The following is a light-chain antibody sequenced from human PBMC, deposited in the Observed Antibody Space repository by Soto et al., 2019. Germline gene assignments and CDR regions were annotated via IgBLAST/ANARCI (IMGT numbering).Light chain of an antibody. Sequence: QSVPTQPASGSGFPRQSSTISCTGTSSDVGAYNYVSWYQQHPGTAPKLMLYDVSNRPSGASNRFSGSKSGNTASLTISGLQAEDEADYYCSSFTSNTTLDVFGTGTKVTVL. CDR1: SSDVGAYNY. V-gene: IGLV2-14*03. CDR2: DVS. CDR3: SSFTSNTTLDV. J-gene: IGLJ1*01.